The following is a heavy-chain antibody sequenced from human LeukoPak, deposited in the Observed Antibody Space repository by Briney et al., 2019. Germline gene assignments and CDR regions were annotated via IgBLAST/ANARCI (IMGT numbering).Heavy chain of an antibody. J-gene: IGHJ5*02. V-gene: IGHV1-69*13. CDR2: IIPIFGTA. Sequence: VASVKVSCTASGGTFSSYAISWVRQAPGQGLEWMGGIIPIFGTANYAQKFQGRVTITADESTSTAYMELSSLRSEDTAVYYCARELYYDSSGYHNWFDPWGQGTLVTVSS. D-gene: IGHD3-22*01. CDR1: GGTFSSYA. CDR3: ARELYYDSSGYHNWFDP.